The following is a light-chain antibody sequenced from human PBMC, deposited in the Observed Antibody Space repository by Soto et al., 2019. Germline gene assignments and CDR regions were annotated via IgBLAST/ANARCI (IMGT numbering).Light chain of an antibody. CDR2: GAS. CDR1: QSVSSN. V-gene: IGKV3D-15*01. J-gene: IGKJ4*01. Sequence: ESVLTQSPGTLSLSPGERATLSCRASQSVSSNYLAWYQQKPGQAPRLLIYGASTRATGIPDRFSGSGSETEFTLTISSLQSEDFAVYYCQQYNNWPLTFGGGTKVDI. CDR3: QQYNNWPLT.